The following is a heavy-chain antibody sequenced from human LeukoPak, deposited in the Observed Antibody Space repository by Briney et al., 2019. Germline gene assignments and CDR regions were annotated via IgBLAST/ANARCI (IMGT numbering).Heavy chain of an antibody. V-gene: IGHV4-34*01. J-gene: IGHJ4*02. D-gene: IGHD6-13*01. CDR3: AREMVAAAGCDY. Sequence: PSETLSLTCAVYGGSFSGYYWGWIRQPPGKGLEWIGSIYYSGSTYYNLSLKSRVTISVDTSKNQFSPKLSSVTAADTAVYYCAREMVAAAGCDYWGQGTLVTVSS. CDR2: IYYSGST. CDR1: GGSFSGYY.